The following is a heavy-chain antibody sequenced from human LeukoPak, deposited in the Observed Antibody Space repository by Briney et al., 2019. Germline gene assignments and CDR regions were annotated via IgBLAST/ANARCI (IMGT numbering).Heavy chain of an antibody. V-gene: IGHV4-34*01. CDR2: INHSGST. D-gene: IGHD5-18*01. CDR3: ARAQLWCLFDP. CDR1: GGSFSGYY. Sequence: SETLSLTCAVYGGSFSGYYWGWIRQPPGKGLEWIGEINHSGSTNYNPSLKSRVTISVDTSKNQFSLKLSSVTAADTAVYYCARAQLWCLFDPWGQGTLVTVSS. J-gene: IGHJ5*02.